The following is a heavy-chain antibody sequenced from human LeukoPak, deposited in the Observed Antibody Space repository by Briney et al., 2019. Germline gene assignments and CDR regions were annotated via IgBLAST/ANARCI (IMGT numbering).Heavy chain of an antibody. Sequence: GASVKVSCKASGYTFTSYGISWVRQAPGQGLEWMGRIIPILGIANYAQKFQGRVTITADKSTSTAYMELSSLRSEDTAVYYCAMPAHPSYYYDSSGPGGYWGQGTLVTVSS. CDR2: IIPILGIA. V-gene: IGHV1-69*04. CDR3: AMPAHPSYYYDSSGPGGY. J-gene: IGHJ4*02. D-gene: IGHD3-22*01. CDR1: GYTFTSYG.